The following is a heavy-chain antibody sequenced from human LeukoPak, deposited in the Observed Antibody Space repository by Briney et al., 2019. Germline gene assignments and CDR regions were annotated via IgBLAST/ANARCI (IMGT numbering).Heavy chain of an antibody. Sequence: PSETLSLTCTVSGGSISSHYWSWIRQPPGKGLEWVSSISSSGRYIYYADSVKGRFTISRDNAENSLFLQMNSLRAEDTAVYYCTRFVDHYDSSGYFRHYFDSWGQGTLVTVSS. CDR2: ISSSGRYI. CDR1: GGSISSHY. CDR3: TRFVDHYDSSGYFRHYFDS. J-gene: IGHJ4*02. V-gene: IGHV3-21*01. D-gene: IGHD3-22*01.